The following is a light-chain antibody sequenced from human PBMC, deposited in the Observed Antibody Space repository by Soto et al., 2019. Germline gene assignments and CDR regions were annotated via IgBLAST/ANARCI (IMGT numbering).Light chain of an antibody. CDR2: EVS. CDR3: SSYTSSSTLV. J-gene: IGLJ2*01. Sequence: HSALTQPASVYGSPGQSITISCTGTSSDVGGYNYVSWYQQHPGKAPKLMIYEVSNRPSGVSNRFSGSKSGNTASLTISGLQAEDEADYYCSSYTSSSTLVFGGGTK. V-gene: IGLV2-14*01. CDR1: SSDVGGYNY.